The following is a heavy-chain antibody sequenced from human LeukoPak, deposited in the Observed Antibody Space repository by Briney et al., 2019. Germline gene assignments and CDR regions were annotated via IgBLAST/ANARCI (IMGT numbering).Heavy chain of an antibody. CDR2: ISAYNGNT. D-gene: IGHD3-16*02. Sequence: ASVKVSCKASGYTFTSYGISWVRQAPGQGLAWMGWISAYNGNTNYAQKLQGRVTMTTDTSTSTAYMELRSLRSDDTAVYYCARDGGYDYVWGSYRYEDYWGQGTLVTVSS. V-gene: IGHV1-18*01. CDR3: ARDGGYDYVWGSYRYEDY. CDR1: GYTFTSYG. J-gene: IGHJ4*02.